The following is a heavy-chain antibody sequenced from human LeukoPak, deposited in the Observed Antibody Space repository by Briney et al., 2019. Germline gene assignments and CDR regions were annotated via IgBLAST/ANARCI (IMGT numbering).Heavy chain of an antibody. CDR3: VTASRPYYYDSSGYPDY. CDR1: GYFFNIYW. D-gene: IGHD3-22*01. J-gene: IGHJ4*02. Sequence: GESLKISCKGSGYFFNIYWIGWVRQMPGKGLEWMGIIYPGDSDTRYSPSFQGQVTISADKSISTAYLQWSSLEASDTAMYYCVTASRPYYYDSSGYPDYWGQGTLVTVSS. V-gene: IGHV5-51*01. CDR2: IYPGDSDT.